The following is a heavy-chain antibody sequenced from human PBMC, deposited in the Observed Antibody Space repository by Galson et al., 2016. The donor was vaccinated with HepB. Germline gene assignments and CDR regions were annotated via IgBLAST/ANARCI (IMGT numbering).Heavy chain of an antibody. Sequence: SVKVSCKASGGTFSNYAFSWVRQAPGQGLVWMGGIIPIVGIEHYAQNFQGRVTIAADKSTSTAYMELSSLRSEDTAVYYCATSYDYIWGTLDYWGQGTLVTVSS. J-gene: IGHJ4*02. V-gene: IGHV1-69*10. CDR2: IIPIVGIE. D-gene: IGHD3-16*01. CDR1: GGTFSNYA. CDR3: ATSYDYIWGTLDY.